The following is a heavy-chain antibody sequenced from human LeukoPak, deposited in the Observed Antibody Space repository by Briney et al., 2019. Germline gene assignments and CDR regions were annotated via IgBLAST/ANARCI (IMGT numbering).Heavy chain of an antibody. CDR3: AKVGRGFWSGYYSPYYYMDV. CDR1: GFTFSHYP. Sequence: GGSLRLSCAASGFTFSHYPMHWVRQAPGKGLEWVAFIRYDGSNKYYADSVKGRFTISRDDSKNTLYLQMNSLRAEDTAVYYCAKVGRGFWSGYYSPYYYMDVWGKGTTVTVSS. CDR2: IRYDGSNK. V-gene: IGHV3-30*02. J-gene: IGHJ6*03. D-gene: IGHD3-3*01.